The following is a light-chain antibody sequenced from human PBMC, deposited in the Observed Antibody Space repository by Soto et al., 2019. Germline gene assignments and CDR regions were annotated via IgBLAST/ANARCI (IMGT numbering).Light chain of an antibody. J-gene: IGKJ1*01. Sequence: EIVMTQSPATLSVSPGERATLSCRASQSVSSNLAWYQQKPGQAPRLLIYGASTRATGIPARFSGSGSGTEFTLNISSLQSEDFAVYYCQQYNNGGTFGQGTKVEIK. CDR3: QQYNNGGT. V-gene: IGKV3-15*01. CDR2: GAS. CDR1: QSVSSN.